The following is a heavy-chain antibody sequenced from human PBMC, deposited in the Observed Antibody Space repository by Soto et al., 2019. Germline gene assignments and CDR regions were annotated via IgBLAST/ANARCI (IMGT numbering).Heavy chain of an antibody. CDR2: MYYTGSA. CDR3: ARTGYTYGSDAFDV. V-gene: IGHV4-31*03. CDR1: GGSISTRPYS. J-gene: IGHJ3*01. Sequence: SETLSLTCTLSGGSISTRPYSWSCIRQRPGKGLEWIGYMYYTGSAYDNPSLKSRVARSADMSERQFSLKLSSMTAADTAIYYCARTGYTYGSDAFDVWGQGTVVTVSS. D-gene: IGHD5-18*01.